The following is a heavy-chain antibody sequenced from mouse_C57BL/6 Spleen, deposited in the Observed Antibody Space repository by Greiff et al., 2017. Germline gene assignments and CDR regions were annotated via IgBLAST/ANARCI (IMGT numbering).Heavy chain of an antibody. CDR3: ARSKDDYPFAY. CDR2: IDPEDGET. Sequence: VQLQQSGAELVKPGASVKLSCTASGFNFKDYYMPWVKQRTEQGLEWIGRIDPEDGETTYAPKFQGKATITADTSSNTAYLQLSSLTSEDTAVYYCARSKDDYPFAYWGQGTLVTVSA. D-gene: IGHD2-4*01. J-gene: IGHJ3*01. V-gene: IGHV14-2*01. CDR1: GFNFKDYY.